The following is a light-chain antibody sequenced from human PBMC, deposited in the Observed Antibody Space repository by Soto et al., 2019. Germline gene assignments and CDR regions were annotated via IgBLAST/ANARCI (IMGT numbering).Light chain of an antibody. CDR2: DAS. J-gene: IGKJ5*01. Sequence: ETVLTQSPASLSLSPGERATLSCWASQNIGTYLAWYQQKPGQAPRLLIYDASNRATGIPARFSGSGSGTDFTLTISSLEPEDFAVYYCHQRTNWPITFGQGTRLEIK. CDR1: QNIGTY. CDR3: HQRTNWPIT. V-gene: IGKV3-11*01.